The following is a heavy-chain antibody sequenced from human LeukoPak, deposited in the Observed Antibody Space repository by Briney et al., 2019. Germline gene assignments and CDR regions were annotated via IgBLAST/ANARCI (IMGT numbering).Heavy chain of an antibody. D-gene: IGHD3/OR15-3a*01. J-gene: IGHJ6*04. V-gene: IGHV1-2*04. CDR1: GYTFTGYY. CDR2: INPNSGGT. CDR3: ARGGILGPLMLMDV. Sequence: GASVKVSCKASGYTFTGYYMHWVRQAPGQGLEWMGWINPNSGGTNYAQKFQGWVTMTRDTSISTAYMELSRLRSDDTAVYYCARGGILGPLMLMDVWGKGTTVTVSS.